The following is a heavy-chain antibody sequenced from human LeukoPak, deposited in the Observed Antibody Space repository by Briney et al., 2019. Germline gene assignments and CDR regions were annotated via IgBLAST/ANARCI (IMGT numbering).Heavy chain of an antibody. Sequence: GGSLILSCAASGFTLSKHPMYWVRQAPGKGLEWVSSLSDTGDSRHYADSVKGRFTISRDSARSALYLQMNSLRAEDTAVYYCAKGDCASGSCYFDDWGQGFQVTVSS. CDR1: GFTLSKHP. D-gene: IGHD2-8*01. CDR2: LSDTGDSR. CDR3: AKGDCASGSCYFDD. J-gene: IGHJ4*02. V-gene: IGHV3-23*01.